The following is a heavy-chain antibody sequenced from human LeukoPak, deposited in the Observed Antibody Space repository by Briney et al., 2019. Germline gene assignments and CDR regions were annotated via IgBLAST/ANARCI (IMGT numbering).Heavy chain of an antibody. D-gene: IGHD3-22*01. CDR1: GGSLSSIYYY. V-gene: IGHV4-39*01. J-gene: IGHJ3*01. CDR2: IYFSGSA. Sequence: SETLSLTCTVSGGSLSSIYYYLGWIRQPPGKGLEWIGSIYFSGSAYYNSSLTSRVAISADTSKNQFYLKLSSVTAADTAVYYCARHDSSGLYNAFDFWGQGTMVAVSS. CDR3: ARHDSSGLYNAFDF.